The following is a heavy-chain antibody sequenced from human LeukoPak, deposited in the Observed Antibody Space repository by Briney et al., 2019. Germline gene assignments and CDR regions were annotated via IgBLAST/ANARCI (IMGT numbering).Heavy chain of an antibody. V-gene: IGHV3-49*04. J-gene: IGHJ4*02. CDR3: TRESPSGYDSSGYYFDH. CDR2: IRSKANGGTT. CDR1: GFTFGDYA. Sequence: GRSLRLSCRTSGFTFGDYAMSWVRQAPGEGLEWLCYIRSKANGGTTEYAASVKDRFTFSRDDSKSITYLQMNSLQTEDTAVYYCTRESPSGYDSSGYYFDHWGQGTLVTVSS. D-gene: IGHD3-22*01.